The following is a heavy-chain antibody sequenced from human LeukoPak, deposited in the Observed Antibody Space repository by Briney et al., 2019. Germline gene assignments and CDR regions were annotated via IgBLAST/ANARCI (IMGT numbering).Heavy chain of an antibody. V-gene: IGHV4-59*08. D-gene: IGHD6-13*01. J-gene: IGHJ5*02. CDR1: GGSISSYY. CDR2: IYYSGST. CDR3: ARGIGAAGTARFDP. Sequence: PSKTLSLTCTVPGGSISSYYWSWIRQPPGKGLEWIGYIYYSGSTNYNPSLKSRVTISVDTSKNQFSLKLSSVTAADTAVYYCARGIGAAGTARFDPWGQGTLVTVSS.